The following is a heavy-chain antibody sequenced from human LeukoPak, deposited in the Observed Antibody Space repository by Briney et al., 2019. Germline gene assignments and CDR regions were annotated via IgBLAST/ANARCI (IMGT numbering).Heavy chain of an antibody. J-gene: IGHJ4*02. CDR3: ARSRSGSYYPFDY. CDR1: GFTFSSYS. D-gene: IGHD1-26*01. V-gene: IGHV3-21*04. CDR2: ISSSSSYI. Sequence: PGGSLRLSCAASGFTFSSYSMNWVRQAPGKGLEWVSSISSSSSYIYYADSVKGRFTISRDNSKHTLYLQMNSLRAEDTAVYYCARSRSGSYYPFDYWGQGTLVTVSS.